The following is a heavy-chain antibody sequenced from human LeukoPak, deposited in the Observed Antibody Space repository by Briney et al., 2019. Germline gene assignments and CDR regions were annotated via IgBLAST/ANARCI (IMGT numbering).Heavy chain of an antibody. Sequence: GGSLRLSCAASGFTFSNYEMNWVRQAPGKGLEWVSAISGSGGSTYYADSVKGRFSISRDNAKNSLYLQMNSLRAEDTAVYYCARDSAYSSSWYYYGAFDIWGQGTMVTVSS. CDR2: ISGSGGST. V-gene: IGHV3-48*03. CDR1: GFTFSNYE. D-gene: IGHD6-13*01. CDR3: ARDSAYSSSWYYYGAFDI. J-gene: IGHJ3*02.